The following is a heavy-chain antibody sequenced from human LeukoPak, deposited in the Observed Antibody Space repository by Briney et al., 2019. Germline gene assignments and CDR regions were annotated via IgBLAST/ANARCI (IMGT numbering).Heavy chain of an antibody. CDR2: ISAYNGNT. CDR3: ARDCSSTSCYDAFDI. D-gene: IGHD2-2*01. J-gene: IGHJ3*02. V-gene: IGHV1-18*01. Sequence: GASVKVSCKASGYTFTSYGTSWVRQAPGQGLEWMGWISAYNGNTNYAQKLQGRVTMTTDTSTSTAYMELRSLRSDDTAVYYCARDCSSTSCYDAFDIWGQGTMVTVSS. CDR1: GYTFTSYG.